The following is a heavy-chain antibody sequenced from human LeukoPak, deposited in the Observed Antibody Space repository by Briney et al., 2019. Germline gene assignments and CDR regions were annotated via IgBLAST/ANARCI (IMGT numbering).Heavy chain of an antibody. V-gene: IGHV4-59*11. CDR1: GGSIRSHY. Sequence: SETLSLTCTVSGGSIRSHYWSWIRQPPGKGLEWIGYIYYSGSTYYNPSLKSRVTMSVDTSKNQFSLRLSSVTAVDTAVYYCARIGPILGAAWVDYWGQGTLVSVSS. CDR3: ARIGPILGAAWVDY. CDR2: IYYSGST. D-gene: IGHD3-3*02. J-gene: IGHJ4*02.